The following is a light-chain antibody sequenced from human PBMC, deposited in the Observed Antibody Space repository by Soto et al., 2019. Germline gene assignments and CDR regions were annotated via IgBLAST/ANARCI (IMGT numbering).Light chain of an antibody. CDR1: QSISSW. J-gene: IGKJ1*01. Sequence: DIQMTQSPSTLSASVGDRVIITCRASQSISSWLAWYQQKPGKAPNLLIYKASALKSGVPSRFSGSGSGPEFALTISSLQPDDFATYYCQQYDNDSWTFGPGTKVEIK. CDR3: QQYDNDSWT. CDR2: KAS. V-gene: IGKV1-5*03.